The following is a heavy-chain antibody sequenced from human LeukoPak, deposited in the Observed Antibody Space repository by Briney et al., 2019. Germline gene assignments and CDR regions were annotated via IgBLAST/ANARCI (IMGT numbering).Heavy chain of an antibody. CDR3: ARSTGYSSSWSRGGRANGY. Sequence: PSETLSLTCAVYGGSSSGYYWSWIRQPPGKGLEWIGEINHSGSTNYNPSLKSRVTISVDTSKNQFSLKLSSVTAADTAVYYCARSTGYSSSWSRGGRANGYWGRGTLVTVSS. V-gene: IGHV4-34*01. J-gene: IGHJ4*02. CDR1: GGSSSGYY. D-gene: IGHD6-13*01. CDR2: INHSGST.